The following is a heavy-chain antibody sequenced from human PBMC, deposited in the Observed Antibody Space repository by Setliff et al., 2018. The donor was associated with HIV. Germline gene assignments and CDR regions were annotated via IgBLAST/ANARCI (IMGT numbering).Heavy chain of an antibody. Sequence: GGSLRLSCAVTGFRLSSYWMSWVRQTPGKGLEWVANINQDGNEKYYVASVRGRFTISRDNAESSLYLQMNSLRAEDTAVYYCARGHSSGWGAFDYWGQGTLVTVSS. D-gene: IGHD6-19*01. V-gene: IGHV3-7*01. J-gene: IGHJ4*02. CDR1: GFRLSSYW. CDR3: ARGHSSGWGAFDY. CDR2: INQDGNEK.